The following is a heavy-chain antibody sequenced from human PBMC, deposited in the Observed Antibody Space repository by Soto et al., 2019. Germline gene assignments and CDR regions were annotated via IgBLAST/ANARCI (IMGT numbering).Heavy chain of an antibody. CDR2: INHSGST. V-gene: IGHV4-34*01. CDR1: GGSFSGYY. D-gene: IGHD5-18*01. J-gene: IGHJ4*02. Sequence: PSETLSLTCAVYGGSFSGYYWSWIRQPPGKGVEWIGEINHSGSTNYNPSLKSQVTISVDTSKNQFSLKLSSVTAADTAVYYCARGRRIQLWLGYYFDYWGQGTLVTVSS. CDR3: ARGRRIQLWLGYYFDY.